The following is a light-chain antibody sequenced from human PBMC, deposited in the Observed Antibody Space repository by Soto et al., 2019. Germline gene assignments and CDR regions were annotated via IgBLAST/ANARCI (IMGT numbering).Light chain of an antibody. CDR3: QQYNNWPPWT. CDR2: GAS. V-gene: IGKV3-15*01. Sequence: EVVITQSPATLSVSTGERATLSCRASHSVSSNLAWYQQKPGQAPRLLIYGASTRATGIPARFSGSGSGTEFTLTISSLQSEDFAVHYCQQYNNWPPWTSGQGTKVDIK. CDR1: HSVSSN. J-gene: IGKJ1*01.